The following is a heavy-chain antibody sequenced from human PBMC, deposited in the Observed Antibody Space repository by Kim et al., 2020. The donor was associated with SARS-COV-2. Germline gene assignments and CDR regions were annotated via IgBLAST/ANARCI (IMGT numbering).Heavy chain of an antibody. Sequence: NYAQKLQGRVTMTTDTSTSTAYMELRSLRSDDTAVYYCAREWLQLAYFDYWGQGTLVTVSS. D-gene: IGHD5-12*01. J-gene: IGHJ4*02. V-gene: IGHV1-18*01. CDR3: AREWLQLAYFDY.